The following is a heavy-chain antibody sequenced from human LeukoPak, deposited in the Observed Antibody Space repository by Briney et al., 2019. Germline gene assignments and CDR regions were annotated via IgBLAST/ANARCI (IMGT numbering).Heavy chain of an antibody. CDR3: ARLRPHDYGDYEGY. Sequence: GESLQISCEGSGSIFTSYWISWGRQLPGKGLEWMGRIDASDSYTNYSPSFQGHVTISADKSISTAYLQWSSLKASDTAMYYCARLRPHDYGDYEGYWGQGTLVTVSS. CDR1: GSIFTSYW. CDR2: IDASDSYT. J-gene: IGHJ4*02. D-gene: IGHD4-17*01. V-gene: IGHV5-10-1*01.